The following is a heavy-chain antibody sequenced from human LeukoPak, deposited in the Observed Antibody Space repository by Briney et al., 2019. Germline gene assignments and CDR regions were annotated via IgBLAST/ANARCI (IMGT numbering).Heavy chain of an antibody. CDR1: GDIVSSNTTA. Sequence: SQTLSLTCALSGDIVSSNTTAWNWIRHSPSRGLEWLGRTYYRSKWYNDYAVSVRSRMTINADTSKNQFSLQLNSVTPEDTAVYYCARRWAFDIWGQGTMVTVSS. CDR2: TYYRSKWYN. V-gene: IGHV6-1*01. D-gene: IGHD5-24*01. J-gene: IGHJ3*02. CDR3: ARRWAFDI.